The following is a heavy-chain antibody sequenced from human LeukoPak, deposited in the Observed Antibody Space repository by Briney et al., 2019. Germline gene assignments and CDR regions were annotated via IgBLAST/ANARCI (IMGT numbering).Heavy chain of an antibody. CDR3: ARVGPWVNPDYYYYYMDV. CDR2: IFPSGGEI. D-gene: IGHD1-14*01. V-gene: IGHV3-23*01. CDR1: GFTFSTFA. Sequence: GGSLRLSCVASGFTFSTFAMIWVRQPPGKGLEWVSSIFPSGGEIHYADSVRGRFTISRDNSKSILSLQMNSLRAEDTAVYYCARVGPWVNPDYYYYYMDVWGKGTTVTVSS. J-gene: IGHJ6*03.